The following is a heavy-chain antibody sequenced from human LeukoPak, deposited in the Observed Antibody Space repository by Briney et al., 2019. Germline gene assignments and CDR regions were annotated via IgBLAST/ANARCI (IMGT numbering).Heavy chain of an antibody. CDR2: IYYSGST. CDR1: GGSISSSSYY. J-gene: IGHJ4*02. CDR3: ARGGGEIDY. V-gene: IGHV4-39*01. Sequence: KPSETLSLTCTVSGGSISSSSYYWGWIRQPPGKGLEWIGSIYYSGSTYYNPSLKRRVTISVDTSKNQFSLKLSSVTAADTAVYYCARGGGEIDYWGQGTLVTVSS. D-gene: IGHD2-21*01.